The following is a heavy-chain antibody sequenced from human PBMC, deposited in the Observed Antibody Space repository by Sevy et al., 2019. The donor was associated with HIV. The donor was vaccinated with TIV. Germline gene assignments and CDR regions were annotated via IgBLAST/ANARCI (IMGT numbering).Heavy chain of an antibody. Sequence: GESLKISCKGSGYSFTSYWIGWVRQMPGKGLEWMGIIYPGDSDTRYSPSFQGQVTISADKSISTAYLQWSSLKASDTAMYYCASLGSSGYFSLDAFDIWGQGTMVTVSS. D-gene: IGHD3-22*01. CDR1: GYSFTSYW. CDR2: IYPGDSDT. J-gene: IGHJ3*02. CDR3: ASLGSSGYFSLDAFDI. V-gene: IGHV5-51*01.